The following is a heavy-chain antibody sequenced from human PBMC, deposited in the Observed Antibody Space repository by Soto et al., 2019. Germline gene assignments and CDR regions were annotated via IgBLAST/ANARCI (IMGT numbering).Heavy chain of an antibody. V-gene: IGHV3-30-3*01. D-gene: IGHD5-18*01. CDR3: ARWNVQYDSYGYF. J-gene: IGHJ4*02. Sequence: PGGSLRLSCAASGFTFSTFPMHWVRQAPGKGLEWVALISHDGGNKYYADSVKGRFTISRDNSKNTLYLQMNSLRAEDTAVYYCARWNVQYDSYGYFWGQGTQVTVYS. CDR2: ISHDGGNK. CDR1: GFTFSTFP.